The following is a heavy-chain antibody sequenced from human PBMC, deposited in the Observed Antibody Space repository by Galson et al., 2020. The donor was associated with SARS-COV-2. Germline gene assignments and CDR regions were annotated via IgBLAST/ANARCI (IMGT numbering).Heavy chain of an antibody. V-gene: IGHV4-30-2*01. Sequence: ETSETLSLTCAVSGGSISSGGYSWSWIRQPPGKGLEWIGYIYHSGSTYYNPSLKSRVTISVDRSKNQFSLKLSSVTAADTAVYYCARDLYGVGSPGMDVWGQGTTVTVSS. CDR2: IYHSGST. CDR3: ARDLYGVGSPGMDV. D-gene: IGHD4-17*01. J-gene: IGHJ6*02. CDR1: GGSISSGGYS.